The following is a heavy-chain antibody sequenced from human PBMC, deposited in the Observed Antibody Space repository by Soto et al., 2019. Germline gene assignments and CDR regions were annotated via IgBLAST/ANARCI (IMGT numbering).Heavy chain of an antibody. D-gene: IGHD3-22*01. V-gene: IGHV1-69*01. J-gene: IGHJ3*02. CDR3: ASEGGITMIVVVNNAFDI. Sequence: QVQLVQSGAEVKKPGSSVKVSCKASGGTFSSYAISWVRQAPGQGLEWMGGIIPIFGTANYAQKFQGRVTITADESTSTAYMELSSLRSEDTAVYYCASEGGITMIVVVNNAFDIWDQGTMVTVSS. CDR1: GGTFSSYA. CDR2: IIPIFGTA.